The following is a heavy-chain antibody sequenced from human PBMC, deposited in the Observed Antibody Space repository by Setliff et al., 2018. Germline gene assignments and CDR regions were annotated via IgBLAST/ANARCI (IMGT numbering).Heavy chain of an antibody. CDR2: VRRMTNSYAT. D-gene: IGHD2-2*01. Sequence: PGGSLRLSCAASGFSFSTYAMHWVRQAPGKGLEWVGRVRRMTNSYATAYGVSARGRFTISRDDSKNTAYLQMNSLQSEDTAVYYCARRAVGMGLDVWGKGTTVTVSS. V-gene: IGHV3-73*01. CDR1: GFSFSTYA. CDR3: ARRAVGMGLDV. J-gene: IGHJ6*04.